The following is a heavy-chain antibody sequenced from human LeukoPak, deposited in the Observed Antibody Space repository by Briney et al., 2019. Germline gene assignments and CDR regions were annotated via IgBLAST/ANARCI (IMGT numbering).Heavy chain of an antibody. Sequence: ASVKVSCKASGYTFTSYGISWARQAPGQGLEWMGWISAYNGNTNYAQKLQGRVTMTTDTSTSTAYMELRSLRSDDTAVYYCARAFKDSSSRGWFDPWGQGTLVTVSS. CDR1: GYTFTSYG. CDR3: ARAFKDSSSRGWFDP. V-gene: IGHV1-18*01. J-gene: IGHJ5*02. D-gene: IGHD6-13*01. CDR2: ISAYNGNT.